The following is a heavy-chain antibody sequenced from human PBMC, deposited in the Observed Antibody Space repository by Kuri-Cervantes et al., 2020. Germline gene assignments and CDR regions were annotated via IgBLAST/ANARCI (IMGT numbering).Heavy chain of an antibody. CDR2: TNQNGRIT. CDR3: ARDLSGSDDY. CDR1: GFTFSTYW. D-gene: IGHD5-12*01. V-gene: IGHV3-74*01. J-gene: IGHJ4*02. Sequence: GESLKISCATSGFTFSTYWMHWVRQVPGKGLEWVSRTNQNGRITNYADSVKGRYTISRDNAKNTLILQMNNLRAEDTAVYYCARDLSGSDDYWGQGTLVTVSS.